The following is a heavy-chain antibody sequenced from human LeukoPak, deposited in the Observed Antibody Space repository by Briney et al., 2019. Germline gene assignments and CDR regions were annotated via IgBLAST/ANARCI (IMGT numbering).Heavy chain of an antibody. CDR2: IYPGDSDT. CDR3: ARLRYCSSTSCYAGDCVPPCGNMDV. J-gene: IGHJ6*03. Sequence: GESLKISCKGSGYSFTSYWIGWVRQMPGKGLEWMGIIYPGDSDTRYSPSFQGQVTISADKSISTAYLQWSSLKASDTAMYYCARLRYCSSTSCYAGDCVPPCGNMDVWGKGTTVTISS. V-gene: IGHV5-51*01. CDR1: GYSFTSYW. D-gene: IGHD2-2*01.